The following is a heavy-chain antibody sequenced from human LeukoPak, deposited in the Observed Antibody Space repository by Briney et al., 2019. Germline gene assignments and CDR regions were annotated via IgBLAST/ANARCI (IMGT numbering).Heavy chain of an antibody. CDR2: ISYDGSNK. J-gene: IGHJ4*02. CDR1: GFTFSSYA. V-gene: IGHV3-30-3*01. D-gene: IGHD1-26*01. Sequence: GRSLRLSCAASGFTFSSYAMHWVRQAPAKGLEWVAVISYDGSNKYYADSVKGRFTISRDNSKNTLYLQMNSLRAEDTAVYYCARDLVVGATVYWGQGTLVTVSS. CDR3: ARDLVVGATVY.